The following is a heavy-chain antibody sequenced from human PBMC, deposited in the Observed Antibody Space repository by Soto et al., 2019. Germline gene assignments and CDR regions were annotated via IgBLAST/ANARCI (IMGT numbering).Heavy chain of an antibody. D-gene: IGHD2-21*01. CDR3: ERQPTTGDTDLWFDP. J-gene: IGHJ5*02. V-gene: IGHV4-39*01. CDR1: GFSLSTSLSY. Sequence: SETTSLTSIFSGFSLSTSLSYLAWIRQPPGKGLEWLANIFYSGSTFYNPSLASRVSVSVDTSKNEFSLKLRSVTAADTAVYYCERQPTTGDTDLWFDPWGQGTLVTVSS. CDR2: IFYSGST.